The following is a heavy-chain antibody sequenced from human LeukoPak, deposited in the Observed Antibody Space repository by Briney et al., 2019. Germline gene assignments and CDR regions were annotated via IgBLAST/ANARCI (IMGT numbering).Heavy chain of an antibody. CDR3: ARGRGCSGGNCYYFDY. D-gene: IGHD2-15*01. V-gene: IGHV1-8*01. CDR2: MNPKSGNT. J-gene: IGHJ4*02. CDR1: GYTFTSYD. Sequence: ASVKVSFKASGYTFTSYDINWVRQATGQGLEWMAWMNPKSGNTGYAQKFQGRVTMTTNTSISTAYMELSSLRSEDTAVYYCARGRGCSGGNCYYFDYWGQGTLVTVSS.